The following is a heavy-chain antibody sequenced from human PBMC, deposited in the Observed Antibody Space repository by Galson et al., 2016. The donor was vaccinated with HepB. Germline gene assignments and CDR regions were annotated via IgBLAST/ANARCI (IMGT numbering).Heavy chain of an antibody. V-gene: IGHV3-33*01. CDR1: GFTFSSYA. J-gene: IGHJ6*02. Sequence: SLRLSCAASGFTFSSYALHWVRQAPGKGLEWVAVIWYDRNNKYYVDSVKGRFTISRDNSKNTLYLQMNSLRAEDTAVYYCARVEDSGGVDVWGQGTTVTVSS. CDR2: IWYDRNNK. CDR3: ARVEDSGGVDV. D-gene: IGHD3-3*01.